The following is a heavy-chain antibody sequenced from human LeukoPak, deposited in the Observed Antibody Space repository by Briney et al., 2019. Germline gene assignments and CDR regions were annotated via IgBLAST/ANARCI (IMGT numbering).Heavy chain of an antibody. J-gene: IGHJ2*01. CDR3: ARGPGYGGNSGWYFDL. D-gene: IGHD4-23*01. CDR1: GFTLSTHW. V-gene: IGHV4-4*07. CDR2: IYTSGST. Sequence: GSLRLSCVASGFTLSTHWMSWIRQPAGKGLEWIGRIYTSGSTNYNPSLKSRVTMSVDTSKNQFSLKLSSVTAADTAVYYCARGPGYGGNSGWYFDLWGRGTLVTVSS.